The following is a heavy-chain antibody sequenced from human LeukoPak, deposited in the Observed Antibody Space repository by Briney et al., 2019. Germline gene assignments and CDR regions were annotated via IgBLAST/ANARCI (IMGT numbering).Heavy chain of an antibody. Sequence: PSETLSLTCAVYGGSFSGYYWSWIRQPPGKGLEWIGEINHSGSTNYNPSLKSRVTISVDTSKNQFFLKLSSVTAADTAVYYCARHRIRMGSSGWSENDYWGQGTLVAVSS. CDR1: GGSFSGYY. CDR2: INHSGST. J-gene: IGHJ4*02. CDR3: ARHRIRMGSSGWSENDY. V-gene: IGHV4-34*01. D-gene: IGHD6-19*01.